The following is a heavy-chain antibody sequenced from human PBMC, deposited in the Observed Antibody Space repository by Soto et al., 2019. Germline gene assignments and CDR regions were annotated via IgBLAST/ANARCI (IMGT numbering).Heavy chain of an antibody. V-gene: IGHV4-30-4*08. D-gene: IGHD2-21*02. J-gene: IGHJ6*02. CDR3: AREDDGGDTLDV. CDR2: IHHSGGI. Sequence: SETLSLTCTVSGGSISGDYYHWTWIRQSPEKGLEWIGYIHHSGGILYNPSLKSRLTISVDTSKNQFSLHLSSVTAADTAVYFCAREDDGGDTLDVWGQGTTVTVSS. CDR1: GGSISGDYYH.